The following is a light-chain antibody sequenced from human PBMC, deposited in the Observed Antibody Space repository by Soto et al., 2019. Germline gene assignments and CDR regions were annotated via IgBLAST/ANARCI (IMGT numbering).Light chain of an antibody. Sequence: DIQMTQSPSTLSASVADRVTITCRASQSISSWLAWYQQKPGKAPKLLIYKASSLESGVPSRFSGSGSGTEFTLTISSLQPDDFATYYCQQSFTFGHGTKVDIK. CDR1: QSISSW. V-gene: IGKV1-5*03. CDR3: QQSFT. J-gene: IGKJ3*01. CDR2: KAS.